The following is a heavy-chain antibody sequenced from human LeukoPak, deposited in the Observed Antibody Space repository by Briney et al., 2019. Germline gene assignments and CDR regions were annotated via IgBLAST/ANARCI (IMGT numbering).Heavy chain of an antibody. CDR2: IKQDGSEK. J-gene: IGHJ4*02. CDR3: ARVRRDILTGSYYFDY. D-gene: IGHD3-9*01. Sequence: GGSLRLSCAASGFTFSSYWMSWVRQAPGKGLKWVANIKQDGSEKYYVDSVKGRFTISRDNAKNSLYLQMNSLRAEDTAVYYCARVRRDILTGSYYFDYWGQGTLVTVSS. V-gene: IGHV3-7*01. CDR1: GFTFSSYW.